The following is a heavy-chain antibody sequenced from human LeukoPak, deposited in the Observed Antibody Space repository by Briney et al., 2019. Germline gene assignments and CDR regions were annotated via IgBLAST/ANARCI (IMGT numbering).Heavy chain of an antibody. D-gene: IGHD3-10*01. J-gene: IGHJ6*02. CDR1: GFTFSSYA. CDR3: ASSWSNRHYYGSETGYSYGMVV. CDR2: ISYDGSNK. Sequence: GGSLRLSCAASGFTFSSYAMHWVRQAPGKGLEWVAVISYDGSNKYYADSVKGRFTISRDNSKNTLYLQMNSLRAEDTAVYYCASSWSNRHYYGSETGYSYGMVVWGQGTTVTVSS. V-gene: IGHV3-30-3*01.